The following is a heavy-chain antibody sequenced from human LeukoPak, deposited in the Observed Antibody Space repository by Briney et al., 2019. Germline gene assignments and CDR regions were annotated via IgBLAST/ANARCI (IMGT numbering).Heavy chain of an antibody. J-gene: IGHJ4*02. D-gene: IGHD2-8*01. V-gene: IGHV1-18*01. CDR2: ISAYNGNT. Sequence: ASVKVSCKASGYTFTSHVINWVRQAPGQGLEWMGWISAYNGNTNYAQKLQGRVTMTTDTSTSTAYMELRSLRSDDTAVYYCAGSLGYCTSNVCYLKYWGQGTLVTVSS. CDR3: AGSLGYCTSNVCYLKY. CDR1: GYTFTSHV.